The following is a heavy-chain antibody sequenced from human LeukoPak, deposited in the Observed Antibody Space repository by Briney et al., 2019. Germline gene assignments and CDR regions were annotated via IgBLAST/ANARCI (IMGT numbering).Heavy chain of an antibody. CDR3: ARDRAYDVFDY. CDR2: INQDGSQI. CDR1: GFIFSNYW. Sequence: PGGSLRLSCAGSGFIFSNYWLSWVRQAPGKGLEWVANINQDGSQIYYVDSVKGRFTISRDNAKNSLCLQMNSLRAEDTAVYYCARDRAYDVFDYWGQGTLVTVSS. D-gene: IGHD5-12*01. J-gene: IGHJ4*02. V-gene: IGHV3-7*01.